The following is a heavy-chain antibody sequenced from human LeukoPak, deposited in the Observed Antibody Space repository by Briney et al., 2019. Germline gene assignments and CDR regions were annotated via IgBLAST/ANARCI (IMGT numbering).Heavy chain of an antibody. Sequence: GGSLRLSCAASGFTFSSYSMNWVRQAPGKGLEWVSSISSSSSYIYYADSVKGRFTISRDNAKNSLYLQMNSLRAEDTAVYYCARDAGIAVAPFDYWGRGTLVTVSS. CDR1: GFTFSSYS. J-gene: IGHJ4*02. CDR2: ISSSSSYI. CDR3: ARDAGIAVAPFDY. V-gene: IGHV3-21*01. D-gene: IGHD6-19*01.